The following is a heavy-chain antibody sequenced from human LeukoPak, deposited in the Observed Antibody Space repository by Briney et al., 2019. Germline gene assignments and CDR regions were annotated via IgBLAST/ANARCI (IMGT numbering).Heavy chain of an antibody. CDR1: GFTFSSYG. V-gene: IGHV3-30*02. D-gene: IGHD4-23*01. Sequence: PGGSLRLSCAASGFTFSSYGMHWVRQAPGKGLEWVAFIRYDGSNKYYADSVKGRFTISRDNSKNTLYLQMNSLRAEDTAVYYCANGIRAYGGNSGAFDIWGQGTMVTVSS. CDR3: ANGIRAYGGNSGAFDI. CDR2: IRYDGSNK. J-gene: IGHJ3*02.